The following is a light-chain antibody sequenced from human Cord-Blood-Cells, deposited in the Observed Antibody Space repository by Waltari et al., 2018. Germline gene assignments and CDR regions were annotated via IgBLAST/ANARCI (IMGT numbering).Light chain of an antibody. CDR1: QCVSSSY. CDR2: GAS. Sequence: EIVLTQSPGTLSLSPGERATLSCRASQCVSSSYLAWYQQKPGQAPRPLIYGASSRATGIPDRFSGSGSGTDFTLTISRLEPEDFAVYYCQQYGSSPPYTFGQGTKLEIK. J-gene: IGKJ2*01. V-gene: IGKV3-20*01. CDR3: QQYGSSPPYT.